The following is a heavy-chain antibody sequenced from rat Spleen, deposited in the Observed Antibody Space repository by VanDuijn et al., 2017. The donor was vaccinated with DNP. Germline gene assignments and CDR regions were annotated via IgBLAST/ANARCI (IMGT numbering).Heavy chain of an antibody. CDR3: ATLSRGWFAY. CDR2: IIYDGSRT. CDR1: GFTFNNYW. Sequence: EVQLVESGGDLVQPGRSLTLSCVASGFTFNNYWMAWIRQVPGKGLEWVATIIYDGSRTYFRDSVKGRFTGSRDNAKSTLYLQMDSLRSEDTATYYCATLSRGWFAYWGQGTLVTVSS. D-gene: IGHD2-6*01. V-gene: IGHV5S10*01. J-gene: IGHJ3*01.